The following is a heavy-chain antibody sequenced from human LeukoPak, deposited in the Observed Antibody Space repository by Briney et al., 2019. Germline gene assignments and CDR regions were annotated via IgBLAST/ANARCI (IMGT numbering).Heavy chain of an antibody. V-gene: IGHV4-39*07. CDR1: GGSISSSSYY. CDR3: ARASITMVRGVDY. J-gene: IGHJ4*02. D-gene: IGHD3-10*01. CDR2: IYYSGST. Sequence: PSETLSLTCTVSGGSISSSSYYWGWIRQPPGKGLEWIGSIYYSGSTNYNPSLKSRATISVDKSKNQFSLKLSSVTAADTAVYYCARASITMVRGVDYWGQGTLVTVSS.